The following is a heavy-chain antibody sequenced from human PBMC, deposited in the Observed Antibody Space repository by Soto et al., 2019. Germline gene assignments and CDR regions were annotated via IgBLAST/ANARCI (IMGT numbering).Heavy chain of an antibody. J-gene: IGHJ5*02. Sequence: PSETLSLTCTVSGGSVSSGNYYWSWIRQPPGKGLVWIGFIYYTGSSSYNPSLKSRVTMSLDKSNNQFSLKLTSVTAADTAVYYCARQVNLPLAGTRFDAWARGTLVTVAS. CDR2: IYYTGSS. CDR1: GGSVSSGNYY. V-gene: IGHV4-61*01. CDR3: ARQVNLPLAGTRFDA. D-gene: IGHD6-19*01.